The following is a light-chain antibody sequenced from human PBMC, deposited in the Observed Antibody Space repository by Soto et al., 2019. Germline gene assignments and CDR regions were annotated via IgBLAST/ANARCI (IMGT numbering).Light chain of an antibody. Sequence: QSVLTQPPSVSGSPGQSVTISCTGTSTDFVSYNRVSWYQQPPGTAPKLMIYEVSKRPSGVPDRFSGSKSGNTASLTISGLQAEDEADYYCSSYTSTSAVVFGSGTKVTVL. V-gene: IGLV2-18*02. CDR1: STDFVSYNR. CDR2: EVS. J-gene: IGLJ1*01. CDR3: SSYTSTSAVV.